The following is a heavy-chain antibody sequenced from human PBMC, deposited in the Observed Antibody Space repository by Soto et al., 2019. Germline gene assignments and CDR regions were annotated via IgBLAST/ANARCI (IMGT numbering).Heavy chain of an antibody. D-gene: IGHD3-3*01. J-gene: IGHJ4*02. Sequence: QITLNESGPPVVKPAETLTLTCTFSGFSLTTSGVGVGWIRQSPGKAPEWLALIYWDDDKRYSASLKSRLTITKDTSKNQVVLTRASVDPADTATYYCAHRILRTVFGLVTTTAIYFDFWGQGTPVVVSS. V-gene: IGHV2-5*02. CDR1: GFSLTTSGVG. CDR2: IYWDDDK. CDR3: AHRILRTVFGLVTTTAIYFDF.